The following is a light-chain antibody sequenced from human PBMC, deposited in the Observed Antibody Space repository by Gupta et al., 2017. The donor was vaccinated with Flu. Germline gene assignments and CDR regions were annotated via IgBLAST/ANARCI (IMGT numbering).Light chain of an antibody. CDR3: QQRNNWPPGT. CDR1: QSVSSY. CDR2: DAS. Sequence: EIVLTQSPAILSLSPGERATLSCRASQSVSSYLAWYQQKPGQAPRLLIYDASNRATGIPARCSSGGSGTDFTITISSLQPEDFAVYYCQQRNNWPPGTFGEGTKVEIK. J-gene: IGKJ1*01. V-gene: IGKV3-11*01.